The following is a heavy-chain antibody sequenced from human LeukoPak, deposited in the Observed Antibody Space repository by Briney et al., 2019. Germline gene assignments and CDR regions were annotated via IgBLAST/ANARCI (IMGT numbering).Heavy chain of an antibody. CDR3: ARGAVWELLDY. CDR1: GYTFTSHG. Sequence: ASVKVSCKASGYTFTSHGISWVRQAPGQGLEGMGWISAYNDNTNYAHKLQGSVTMTTDTSTRTAYRELRSLRSDDTGVYYCARGAVWELLDYWGQGTLVTVSS. D-gene: IGHD1-26*01. V-gene: IGHV1-18*01. J-gene: IGHJ4*02. CDR2: ISAYNDNT.